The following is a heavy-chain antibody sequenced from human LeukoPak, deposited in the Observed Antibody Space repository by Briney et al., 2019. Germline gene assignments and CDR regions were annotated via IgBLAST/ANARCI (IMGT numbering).Heavy chain of an antibody. J-gene: IGHJ3*02. CDR1: GFILGDYA. CDR2: ISSISSTI. V-gene: IGHV3-48*01. Sequence: GGSLRLSCTGPGFILGDYAMNWVRPAPGKGLEWVSYISSISSTIYYADSVKGRFTISRDNAMNSVYLQMNSLRAEDTAVYYCARAKRNGFDIWGQGTMVTVSS. CDR3: ARAKRNGFDI.